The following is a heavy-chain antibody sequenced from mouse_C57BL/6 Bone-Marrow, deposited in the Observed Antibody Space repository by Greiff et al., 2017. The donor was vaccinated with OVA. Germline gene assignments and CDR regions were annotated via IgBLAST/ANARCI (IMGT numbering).Heavy chain of an antibody. D-gene: IGHD2-3*01. CDR2: IYPRSGNT. J-gene: IGHJ2*01. CDR3: ARSSIYDGPPSDY. V-gene: IGHV1-81*01. Sequence: VQVVESGAELARPGASVKLSCKASGYTFTSYGISWVKQRTGQGLEWIGEIYPRSGNTYYNEKFKGKATLTADKSSSTAYMELRSLTSEDSAVYFCARSSIYDGPPSDYWGQGTTLTVSS. CDR1: GYTFTSYG.